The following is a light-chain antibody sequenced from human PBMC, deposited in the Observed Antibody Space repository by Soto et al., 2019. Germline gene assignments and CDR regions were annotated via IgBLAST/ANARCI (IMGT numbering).Light chain of an antibody. CDR2: DVS. CDR1: SSDFGGYNY. Sequence: QSALTQPASVSGSPGLSMTISCTGTSSDFGGYNYVSWYQQHPGKAPKLMIYDVSNRPPGVSNRFSGSKSGNTASLTISGLQAEDEADYYCSSYTSSSTLYVFGTGTKVTVL. V-gene: IGLV2-14*01. CDR3: SSYTSSSTLYV. J-gene: IGLJ1*01.